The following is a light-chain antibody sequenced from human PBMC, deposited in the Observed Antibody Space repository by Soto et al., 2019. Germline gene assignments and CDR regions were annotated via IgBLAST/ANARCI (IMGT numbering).Light chain of an antibody. CDR2: LEGSGSY. CDR1: SGHSSYI. V-gene: IGLV4-60*02. CDR3: ETWVSNTYV. J-gene: IGLJ1*01. Sequence: QLVLTQSSSASASLGSSVKLTCTLSSGHSSYIIAWHQQQPGKAPRYLMKLEGSGSYNTGSRVPDRFSGSSSGADRYLTISNLQFEDEADYYCETWVSNTYVFGTGTKVTVL.